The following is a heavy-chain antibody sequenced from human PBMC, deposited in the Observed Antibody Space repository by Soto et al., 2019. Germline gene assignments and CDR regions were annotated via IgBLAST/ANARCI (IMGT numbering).Heavy chain of an antibody. CDR1: GGTFSSYA. J-gene: IGHJ4*02. CDR2: IIPIFGTA. D-gene: IGHD6-13*01. CDR3: AIAAAGTYRFDY. V-gene: IGHV1-69*13. Sequence: SVKVSCKASGGTFSSYAISWVRQAPGQGLEWMGGIIPIFGTANYAQKFQGRVTITADESTSTAYMELSSLRSEDTAVYYCAIAAAGTYRFDYWGQGTLVTVSS.